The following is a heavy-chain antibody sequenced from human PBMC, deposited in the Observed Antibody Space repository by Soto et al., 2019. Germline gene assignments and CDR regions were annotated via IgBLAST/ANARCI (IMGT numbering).Heavy chain of an antibody. D-gene: IGHD3-22*01. Sequence: SETLSLTCAVSGYSISTGYYWGWIRQPPGKGLEWIGSIYRSGSTYYNPSLKSRVTISMDMSKNQFSLKLTSVTAADTAVYYCARVAYFDTTGYYYYFDYWGQGTLVTVST. CDR1: GYSISTGYY. CDR3: ARVAYFDTTGYYYYFDY. CDR2: IYRSGST. V-gene: IGHV4-38-2*01. J-gene: IGHJ4*02.